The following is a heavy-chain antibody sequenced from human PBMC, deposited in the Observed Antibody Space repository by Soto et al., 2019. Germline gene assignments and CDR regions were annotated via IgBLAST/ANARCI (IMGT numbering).Heavy chain of an antibody. CDR3: ARREQSDYYYMDV. CDR2: ISSNGVGT. D-gene: IGHD6-19*01. CDR1: GFTFSNYA. V-gene: IGHV3-64*01. Sequence: EVQLVESGGGWVQPGGSLRLSCAASGFTFSNYAMDWVRQAPGKVLEYVSGISSNGVGTYYANSVKDRFTISRDNSKNTLYLQMGSLRAEDMAVYYCARREQSDYYYMDVWGKGTSVTVSS. J-gene: IGHJ6*03.